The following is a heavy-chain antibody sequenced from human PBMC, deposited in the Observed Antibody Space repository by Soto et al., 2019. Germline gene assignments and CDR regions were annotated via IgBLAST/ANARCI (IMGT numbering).Heavy chain of an antibody. CDR2: FNPILSFS. Sequence: QVQLVQSGAEVKKPGYSVKVSCKASGDAFSFYTINWVRQAPGLGLEWMGRFNPILSFSNSALKFQGRVTLTADKSTSTAYMVLSSLRSEDTAIYYCATSFGSGSRAFDYWGQGALVTVSS. J-gene: IGHJ4*02. V-gene: IGHV1-69*02. CDR1: GDAFSFYT. D-gene: IGHD3-10*01. CDR3: ATSFGSGSRAFDY.